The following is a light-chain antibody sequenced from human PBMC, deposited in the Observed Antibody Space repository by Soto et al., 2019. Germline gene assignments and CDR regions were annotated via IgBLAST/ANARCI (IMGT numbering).Light chain of an antibody. CDR3: QRRSNWPIT. CDR1: QSVSSY. J-gene: IGKJ5*01. V-gene: IGKV3-11*01. CDR2: DAS. Sequence: EIVLTQSPATLSLSPGERATLSCRASQSVSSYLAWYQQKPGQAPRLLIYDASNRATGIPARFSGGGSGTVFTLTISSLEPEDFAVYYCQRRSNWPITFGQGTRLEIK.